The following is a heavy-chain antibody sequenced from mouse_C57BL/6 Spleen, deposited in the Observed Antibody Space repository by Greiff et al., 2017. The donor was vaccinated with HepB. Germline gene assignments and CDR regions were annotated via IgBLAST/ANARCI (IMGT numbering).Heavy chain of an antibody. CDR2: ISSGGSYT. J-gene: IGHJ2*01. V-gene: IGHV5-6*01. CDR1: GFTFSSYG. Sequence: EVKLVESGGDLVKPGGSLKLSCAASGFTFSSYGMSWVRQTPDKRLEWVATISSGGSYTYYPDSVKGRFTISIDNAKNTLYLQMSSLKSEDTAMYYCARHEYFDYWGQGTTLTVSS. CDR3: ARHEYFDY.